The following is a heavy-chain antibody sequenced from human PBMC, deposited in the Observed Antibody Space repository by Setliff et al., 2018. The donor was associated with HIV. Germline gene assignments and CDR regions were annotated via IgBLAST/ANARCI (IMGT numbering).Heavy chain of an antibody. V-gene: IGHV4-59*01. CDR2: INNSGYT. Sequence: SETLSLTCKVSGAPISSYYWNWIRQPPGKGLEWIWYINNSGYTNYKPSLKSRVTISPDTSKDQFALNLRSVTAADTAVYYCARGDGDRGNDAYYDSGMDVWGQGITVTV. J-gene: IGHJ6*02. D-gene: IGHD3-16*01. CDR3: ARGDGDRGNDAYYDSGMDV. CDR1: GAPISSYY.